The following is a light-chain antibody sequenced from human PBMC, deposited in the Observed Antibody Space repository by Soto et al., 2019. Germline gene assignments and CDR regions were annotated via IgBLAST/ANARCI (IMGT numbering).Light chain of an antibody. Sequence: EIVLTQSPCTLSLSPGAKSTLSCRASQSVRSHLAWYQQKPGQAPRLLIVGASTRATGIPARFSGSGAGTECTLTISSLQPEDFATYYCQQVNSYPQTFGQGTRLEIK. CDR1: QSVRSH. CDR2: GAS. J-gene: IGKJ5*01. CDR3: QQVNSYPQT. V-gene: IGKV3-15*01.